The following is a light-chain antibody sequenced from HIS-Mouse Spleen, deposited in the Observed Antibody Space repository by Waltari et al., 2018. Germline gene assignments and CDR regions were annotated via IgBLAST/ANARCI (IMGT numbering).Light chain of an antibody. Sequence: SYVLTQPPSVSVAPGKTARITCGGNNIGSKSVHWYQQKPGQAPVLVVYGDSDRPSGIPERFSGSSSGNTATLTISRVEAGDEADYYCQVWDSSSDHVVFGGGTKLTVL. V-gene: IGLV3-21*03. J-gene: IGLJ2*01. CDR3: QVWDSSSDHVV. CDR2: GDS. CDR1: NIGSKS.